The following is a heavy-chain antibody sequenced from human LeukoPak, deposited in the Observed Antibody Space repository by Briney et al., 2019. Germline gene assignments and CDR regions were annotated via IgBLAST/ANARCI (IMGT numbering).Heavy chain of an antibody. Sequence: GGSLRLSCAASGFTFSSYAMHWVRQAPGKGLEWVAVISYDGSNKYYADSVKGRFTISRDNSKNTLYLQMNSLRAEDTAVYYCARVPYYYGSGSPIDYWGQGTLVTVSS. CDR1: GFTFSSYA. CDR3: ARVPYYYGSGSPIDY. J-gene: IGHJ4*02. CDR2: ISYDGSNK. D-gene: IGHD3-10*01. V-gene: IGHV3-30*04.